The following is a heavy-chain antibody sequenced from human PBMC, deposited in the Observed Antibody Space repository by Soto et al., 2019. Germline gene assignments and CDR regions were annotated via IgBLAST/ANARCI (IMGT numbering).Heavy chain of an antibody. CDR2: IYYGGST. CDR1: GGSISSYY. D-gene: IGHD3-10*01. J-gene: IGHJ3*02. Sequence: SETLSLTCTVSGGSISSYYWSWIRQPPGKGLEWIGYIYYGGSTNYNPSLKSRVTISVDTSKNQFSLKLSSVTAADTAVYYCARHGSGERVDAFDIWGQGTMVTVSS. CDR3: ARHGSGERVDAFDI. V-gene: IGHV4-59*08.